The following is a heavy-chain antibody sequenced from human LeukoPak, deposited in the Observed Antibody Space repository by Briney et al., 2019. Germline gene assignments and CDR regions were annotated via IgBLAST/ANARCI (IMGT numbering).Heavy chain of an antibody. CDR3: ARDGRDSGFDP. J-gene: IGHJ5*02. CDR1: GGSISSYY. V-gene: IGHV4-59*01. CDR2: IYHSGST. D-gene: IGHD2-21*01. Sequence: SETLSLTCTVSGGSISSYYWSWIRQPPGKGLEWIGYIYHSGSTNYNPSLKSRVTISVDTSKNQFSLKLSSVTAADTAVYYCARDGRDSGFDPWGQGTLVTVSS.